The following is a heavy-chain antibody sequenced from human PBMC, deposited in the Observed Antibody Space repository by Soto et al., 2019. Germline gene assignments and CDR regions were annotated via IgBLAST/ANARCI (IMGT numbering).Heavy chain of an antibody. V-gene: IGHV1-69*01. CDR2: IVPFLNRE. D-gene: IGHD3-22*01. CDR1: GGSFRNFA. CDR3: VRAGFNYYYETNSHYFTS. Sequence: QVQLVQSGTEVKKPGSSVRVSCSASGGSFRNFALSWVRQGPGQGLEWVGGIVPFLNRESLAQKFLDRVTISADASATTIFLELKSLTLDDTAIYYCVRAGFNYYYETNSHYFTSWGQGTLVSVSS. J-gene: IGHJ5*02.